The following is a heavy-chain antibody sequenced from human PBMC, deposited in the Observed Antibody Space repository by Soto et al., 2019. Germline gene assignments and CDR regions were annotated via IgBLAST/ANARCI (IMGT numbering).Heavy chain of an antibody. J-gene: IGHJ2*01. CDR2: ISSSSSYI. Sequence: EVQLVESGGGLVKPGGSLRLSCAASGFTFSSYSMNWVRQAPGKGLEWVSSISSSSSYIYYADSVKGRFTISRDNAKNSLYLQMNSLRAEDTAVYYCARQLIGGSRRYFDLWGRGTLVTVSS. CDR1: GFTFSSYS. D-gene: IGHD3-10*01. V-gene: IGHV3-21*01. CDR3: ARQLIGGSRRYFDL.